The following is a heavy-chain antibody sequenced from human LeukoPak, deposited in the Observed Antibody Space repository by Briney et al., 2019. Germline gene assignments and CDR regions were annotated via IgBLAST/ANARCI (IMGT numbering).Heavy chain of an antibody. D-gene: IGHD6-13*01. CDR3: AKDRGSSWYQGWFDP. J-gene: IGHJ5*02. CDR2: ISGSGGST. Sequence: QPGGSLRLSCAASGFTFSSYGMSWVRQAPGKGLEWVSAISGSGGSTYYADSVKGRFTISRDNSKNTLYLQMNSLRAEDTAVYYCAKDRGSSWYQGWFDPWGQGTLVTVSS. V-gene: IGHV3-23*01. CDR1: GFTFSSYG.